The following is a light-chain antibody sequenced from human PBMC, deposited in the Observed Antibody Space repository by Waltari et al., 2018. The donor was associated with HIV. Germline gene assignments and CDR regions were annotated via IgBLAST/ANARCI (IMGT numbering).Light chain of an antibody. CDR3: QLTFTRPLT. CDR2: AAS. J-gene: IGKJ4*01. V-gene: IGKV1-39*01. CDR1: QYINMY. Sequence: DIQITQSPSSLSASVGDRVTITCRTSQYINMYLNWYQHKPGNAPTLLIFAASTLHTEVPSRCSASGAGRIFSLAISRFHPYDVATYFCQLTFTRPLTFGAGTRVEI.